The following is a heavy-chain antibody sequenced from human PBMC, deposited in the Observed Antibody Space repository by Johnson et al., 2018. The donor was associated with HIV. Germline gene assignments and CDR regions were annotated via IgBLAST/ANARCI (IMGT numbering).Heavy chain of an antibody. CDR3: ARLRGAFDL. CDR2: ISFDGSNK. Sequence: QVQLVESGGGVVQPGRSLRLSCAASGFTFSSYAMHWVRQAPGKGLEWAAVISFDGSNKYFADSVKGRFTISRDNSKNTWYLQINSLRAEVTAVYYCARLRGAFDLWGQGTMVTVSS. J-gene: IGHJ3*01. CDR1: GFTFSSYA. V-gene: IGHV3-30*04.